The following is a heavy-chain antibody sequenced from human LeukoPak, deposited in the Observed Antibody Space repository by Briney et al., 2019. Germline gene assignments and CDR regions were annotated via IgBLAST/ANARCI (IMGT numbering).Heavy chain of an antibody. CDR2: IYTSGST. D-gene: IGHD4-11*01. V-gene: IGHV4-61*02. CDR3: ATSHDCSNYVNPYYYYYYMDV. Sequence: PSQTLSLTCTVSGGSISSGSYYWSWIRQPAGKGLEWIGRIYTSGSTNYNPSLKSRVTISVDTSKNQFSLKLSSVTAADTAVYYCATSHDCSNYVNPYYYYYYMDVWGKGTTVTVSS. CDR1: GGSISSGSYY. J-gene: IGHJ6*03.